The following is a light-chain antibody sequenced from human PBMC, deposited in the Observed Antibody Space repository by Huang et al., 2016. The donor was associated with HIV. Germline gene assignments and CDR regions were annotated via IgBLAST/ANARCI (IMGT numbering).Light chain of an antibody. V-gene: IGKV3-15*01. CDR2: GAS. CDR1: QSVSSN. J-gene: IGKJ5*01. Sequence: EIVMTQSPATLSVSPGERATLSCRASQSVSSNLAWYKQKHGQAPRLLIYGASTSVTGVPARFSGSGSGTEFTLTISSLQSEDFAVYYCQQYDNGPIAFGQGTRLEI. CDR3: QQYDNGPIA.